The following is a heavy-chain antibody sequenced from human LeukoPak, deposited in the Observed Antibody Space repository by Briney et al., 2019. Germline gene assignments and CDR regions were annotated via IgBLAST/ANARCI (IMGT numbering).Heavy chain of an antibody. Sequence: SETLSLTCTVSGGSISSSSYYWGWIRQPPGKGLEWIGSIYYSGSTNYNPSLKSRVTISVDTSKNQFSLKLSSVTAADTAVYYCAREVAATLAFDIWGQGTMVTVSS. CDR1: GGSISSSSYY. CDR2: IYYSGST. D-gene: IGHD6-25*01. CDR3: AREVAATLAFDI. V-gene: IGHV4-39*07. J-gene: IGHJ3*02.